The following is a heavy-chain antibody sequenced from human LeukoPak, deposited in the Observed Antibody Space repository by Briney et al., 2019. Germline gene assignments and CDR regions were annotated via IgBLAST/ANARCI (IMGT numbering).Heavy chain of an antibody. CDR2: ISSSGDDT. D-gene: IGHD6-25*01. CDR3: ARDFYSSGGWYFDL. Sequence: GGSLRLSCAASAFIFNSYAMSWVRQAPGKGLEWVSSISSSGDDTYYADSVRGRFDISRDNSKNTLYLQMNSLRAEDTAVYYCARDFYSSGGWYFDLWGRGTLVTVSS. J-gene: IGHJ2*01. V-gene: IGHV3-23*01. CDR1: AFIFNSYA.